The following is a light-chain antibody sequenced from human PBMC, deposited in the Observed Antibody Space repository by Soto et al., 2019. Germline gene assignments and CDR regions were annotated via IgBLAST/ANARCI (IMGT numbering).Light chain of an antibody. CDR2: GAS. CDR1: QSIRSN. J-gene: IGKJ1*01. Sequence: IVMPQYPYTLTVSSGERCTLSCICGQSIRSNLAWYQQRPGQAPRLLMYGASTRADGIPARFTGSGSGTEFTLTISSLQSEDFAVYYCQQYHIWPPWTSGQGTKV. V-gene: IGKV3-15*01. CDR3: QQYHIWPPWT.